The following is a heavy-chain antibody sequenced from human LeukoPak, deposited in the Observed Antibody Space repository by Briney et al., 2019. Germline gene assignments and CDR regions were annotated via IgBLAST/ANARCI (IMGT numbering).Heavy chain of an antibody. CDR3: VRATRSPPLDY. Sequence: GGSLRLSCVASGFTFSDYSMNWVRQAPGKGLEWISYINPNSNVIYYAGSVKGRFTISRDNAESSLYLQMNSLRDEDTAVYFCVRATRSPPLDYWGQGALLTVSS. CDR2: INPNSNVI. D-gene: IGHD4-11*01. CDR1: GFTFSDYS. J-gene: IGHJ4*02. V-gene: IGHV3-48*02.